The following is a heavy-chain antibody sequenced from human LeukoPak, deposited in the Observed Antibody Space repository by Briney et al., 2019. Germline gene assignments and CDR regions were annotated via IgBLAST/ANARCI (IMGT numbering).Heavy chain of an antibody. Sequence: PSETLSLTCSVSGGSISSSSHSWGWIRQSPGKGLEWIGSIYYSGSTFYNPSLKSRVTISVDRSKNQFSLKLSSVTAADTAVYYCARDVITMVRGVISNWFDPWGQGTLVTVSS. J-gene: IGHJ5*02. D-gene: IGHD3-10*01. CDR2: IYYSGST. CDR1: GGSISSSSHS. V-gene: IGHV4-39*07. CDR3: ARDVITMVRGVISNWFDP.